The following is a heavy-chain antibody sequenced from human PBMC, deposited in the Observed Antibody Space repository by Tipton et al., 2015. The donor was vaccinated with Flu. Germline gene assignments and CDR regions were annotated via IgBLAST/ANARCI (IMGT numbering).Heavy chain of an antibody. Sequence: SLRLSCEASGFTVSTNYMGWVRQAPGKGLEWVSVIYRGDRTYYADAVKGRFTTSRDNFQSTLYLQMNSLRAEDTAIYYCANEGGYEGLEQWGQGTLVTVSS. CDR2: IYRGDRT. J-gene: IGHJ4*02. V-gene: IGHV3-53*01. CDR1: GFTVSTNY. D-gene: IGHD5-12*01. CDR3: ANEGGYEGLEQ.